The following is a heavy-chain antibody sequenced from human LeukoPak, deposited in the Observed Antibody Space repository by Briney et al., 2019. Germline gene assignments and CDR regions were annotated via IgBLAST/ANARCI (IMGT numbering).Heavy chain of an antibody. CDR3: ARGYCSGRSCFPTWFDP. CDR1: GFTVSSDY. V-gene: IGHV3-53*01. CDR2: IYKDDAT. Sequence: GGSLRLSCAASGFTVSSDYMTWVRQAPGKGLEWVSLIYKDDATYYADSVKGRFTISRDNSKNTLYLQMNSLRAEDTAVYYCARGYCSGRSCFPTWFDPWGQGALVTVSS. J-gene: IGHJ5*02. D-gene: IGHD2-15*01.